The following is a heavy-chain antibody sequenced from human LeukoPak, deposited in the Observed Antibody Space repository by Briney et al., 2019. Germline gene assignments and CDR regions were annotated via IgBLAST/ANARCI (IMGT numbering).Heavy chain of an antibody. V-gene: IGHV4-39*01. Sequence: SETLSLTCTVSGGSVSSSSYYWGWIRQPPGKGLEWIGSIYYSGSTYYNPSLKSRVTISVDTSKNQFSLKLSSVTAADTAVYYCAGSVVVPAASDYWGQGTLVTVSS. D-gene: IGHD2-2*01. CDR2: IYYSGST. CDR3: AGSVVVPAASDY. J-gene: IGHJ4*02. CDR1: GGSVSSSSYY.